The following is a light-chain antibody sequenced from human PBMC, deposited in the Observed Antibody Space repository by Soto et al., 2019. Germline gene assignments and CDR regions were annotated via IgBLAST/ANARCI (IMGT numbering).Light chain of an antibody. CDR1: SSNIGNNY. CDR3: ETWDSSLSAGV. V-gene: IGLV1-51*02. J-gene: IGLJ3*02. CDR2: ENN. Sequence: QSVLTQPPSVSAAPGQKVTISCSGSSSNIGNNYVSWYQQIPGTAPKLLIYENNKRPSGIPDRFSGSKSGTSATLGITGPQTGDEADYYCETWDSSLSAGVFGGGTKLTVL.